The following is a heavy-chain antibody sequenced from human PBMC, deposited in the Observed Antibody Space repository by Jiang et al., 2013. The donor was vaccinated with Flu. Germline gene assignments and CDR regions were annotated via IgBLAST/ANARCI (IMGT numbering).Heavy chain of an antibody. V-gene: IGHV1-8*01. CDR1: GYTFTSYD. Sequence: GAEVKKPGASVKVSCKASGYTFTSYDIDWVRQATGQGLEWVGWMNPNSGNTGYAQKFQGRVTMTRNTSISTAYMELSSLRSEDTAVYYCARASNYEFWSPTTHSIGGDYWGQGTLVTVSS. D-gene: IGHD3-3*01. CDR2: MNPNSGNT. J-gene: IGHJ4*02. CDR3: ARASNYEFWSPTTHSIGGDY.